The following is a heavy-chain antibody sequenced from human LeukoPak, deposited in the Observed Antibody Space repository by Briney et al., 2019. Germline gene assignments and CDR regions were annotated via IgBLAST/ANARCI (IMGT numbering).Heavy chain of an antibody. Sequence: GASVKVSCKASGYTFTGYYLHWVRQAPGQGLEWMGYVNPNSGDTNYAQKFQGSVTMTRDTSISTVYMELSRLRSDDTAVYYCARASGSYWWFDSWGQGTLVTVSS. CDR1: GYTFTGYY. V-gene: IGHV1-2*02. CDR3: ARASGSYWWFDS. CDR2: VNPNSGDT. J-gene: IGHJ5*01. D-gene: IGHD1-26*01.